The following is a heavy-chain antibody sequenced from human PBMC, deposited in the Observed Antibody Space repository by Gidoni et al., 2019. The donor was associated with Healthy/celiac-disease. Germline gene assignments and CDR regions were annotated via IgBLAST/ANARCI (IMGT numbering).Heavy chain of an antibody. CDR2: IWYDGSNK. CDR3: ARCSFGTADSRLYMDV. D-gene: IGHD1-1*01. CDR1: GFTFSSYG. Sequence: QVQLVESGGGVVQPGRSLRLSCAASGFTFSSYGMHWVRQAPGKGLECVAVIWYDGSNKYYADSVKGRFTISRDNSKNTLYLQMNSLRAEDTAVYYCARCSFGTADSRLYMDVWGKGTTVTVSS. J-gene: IGHJ6*03. V-gene: IGHV3-33*01.